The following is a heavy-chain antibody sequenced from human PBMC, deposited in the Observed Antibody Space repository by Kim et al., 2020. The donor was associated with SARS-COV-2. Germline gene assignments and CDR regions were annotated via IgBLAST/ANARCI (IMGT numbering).Heavy chain of an antibody. V-gene: IGHV3-11*06. D-gene: IGHD2-2*01. CDR1: GFRFSDYY. J-gene: IGHJ3*01. CDR2: ITSSGSYT. Sequence: GGSLRLSCEASGFRFSDYYMNWIRQAPGKGLEWISYITSSGSYTSYADSVKGRFTTSRDNVKRSLYLQMNSLRADDTAVYYCARDTIEQGTFDVWGQGTVVSVS. CDR3: ARDTIEQGTFDV.